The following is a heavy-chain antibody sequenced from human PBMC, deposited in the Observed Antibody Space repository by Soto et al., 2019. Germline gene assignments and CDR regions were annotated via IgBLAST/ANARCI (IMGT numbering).Heavy chain of an antibody. CDR2: IDPSDSYT. Sequence: PGESLKISCKGSGYSFTSYWISWVRQMPGKGLEWMGRIDPSDSYTNYSPSFQGHVTISADKSISTAYLQWSSLKASDTAMYYCARLTPTVTSAGGMDVWGQGTTVTVSS. V-gene: IGHV5-10-1*01. J-gene: IGHJ6*02. CDR1: GYSFTSYW. D-gene: IGHD4-17*01. CDR3: ARLTPTVTSAGGMDV.